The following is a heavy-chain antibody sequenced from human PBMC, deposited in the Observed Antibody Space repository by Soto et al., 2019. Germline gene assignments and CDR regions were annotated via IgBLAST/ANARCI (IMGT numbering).Heavy chain of an antibody. CDR3: ARDYYDSSGYYFGPDAFDI. J-gene: IGHJ3*02. CDR1: GFTFSSYW. Sequence: GGSLRLSCAASGFTFSSYWMSWVRQAPGKGLEWVANIKQDGSEKYYVDSVKGRFTISRDNAKNSLYLQMNSLRAEDTAVYYCARDYYDSSGYYFGPDAFDIWGQGTMVTVSS. V-gene: IGHV3-7*04. D-gene: IGHD3-22*01. CDR2: IKQDGSEK.